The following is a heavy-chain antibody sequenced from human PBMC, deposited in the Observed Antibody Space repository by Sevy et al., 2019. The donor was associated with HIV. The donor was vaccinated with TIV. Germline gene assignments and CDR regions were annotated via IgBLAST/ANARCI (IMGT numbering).Heavy chain of an antibody. Sequence: GGSLRLSCAASGFTFSSYGMHWVRQAPGKGLEWVAFIRYDGSNKYYADSVKGRFTISRDNSKNTLYLQMNSLRAEDTAVYYCAKDQWGITGTTYYFGYWGQGTLVTVSS. V-gene: IGHV3-30*02. CDR1: GFTFSSYG. CDR3: AKDQWGITGTTYYFGY. D-gene: IGHD1-7*01. CDR2: IRYDGSNK. J-gene: IGHJ4*02.